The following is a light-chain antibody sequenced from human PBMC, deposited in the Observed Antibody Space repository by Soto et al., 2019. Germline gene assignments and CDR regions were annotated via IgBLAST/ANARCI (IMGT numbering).Light chain of an antibody. V-gene: IGLV2-14*01. CDR3: TSYSSSSPVL. J-gene: IGLJ2*01. CDR2: AVT. Sequence: QSALTQPASVSGSLGQSITISCTGTSSDVGAYNYVSWYQPHPDKAPKLLIFAVTNRPSGVSGRFSGSKSGITASLSISGLQPEDEADYYCTSYSSSSPVLFGGGTKVTVL. CDR1: SSDVGAYNY.